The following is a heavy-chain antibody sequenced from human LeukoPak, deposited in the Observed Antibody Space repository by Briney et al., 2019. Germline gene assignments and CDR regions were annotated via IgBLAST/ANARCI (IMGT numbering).Heavy chain of an antibody. Sequence: ASVKVSCKASGYTFTGYYMHWVRQAPGQGLEWMGWINPNSGGSYFAQKFQGRVTMTRDTSISTAYMELSRLISDDTAVYYCAGDLYSTTCLDYWGQGTLVTVSS. D-gene: IGHD6-13*01. CDR1: GYTFTGYY. CDR3: AGDLYSTTCLDY. CDR2: INPNSGGS. V-gene: IGHV1-2*02. J-gene: IGHJ4*02.